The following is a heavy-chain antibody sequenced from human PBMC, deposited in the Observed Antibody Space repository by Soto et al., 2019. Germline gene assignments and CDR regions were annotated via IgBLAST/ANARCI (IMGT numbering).Heavy chain of an antibody. J-gene: IGHJ6*02. V-gene: IGHV3-21*06. D-gene: IGHD3-9*01. CDR2: ISTSSSAI. CDR1: GFAFRSYG. Sequence: PGGSLRLSCVASGFAFRSYGMNWVRQAPGKGLEWVSSISTSSSAIYYTDSVKGRFTISRDNARNSLYLQMKSLRAEDTAVYFCARDGADYDILTGYYDYHYHGMDVWGQGTTVTVSS. CDR3: ARDGADYDILTGYYDYHYHGMDV.